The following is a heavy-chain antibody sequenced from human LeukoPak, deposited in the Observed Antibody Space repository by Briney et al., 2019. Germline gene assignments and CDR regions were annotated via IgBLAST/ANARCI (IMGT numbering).Heavy chain of an antibody. Sequence: SETLSLTCTVSGYSISSGYYWGWIRQPPGKGLEWIGSIYHSGSTYYNPSLKSRVTISVDTSKNQFSLKLSSVTAADTAVYYCANQNFVWGSYRRNWFDPWGQGTLVTVSS. J-gene: IGHJ5*02. CDR2: IYHSGST. D-gene: IGHD3-16*02. V-gene: IGHV4-38-2*02. CDR1: GYSISSGYY. CDR3: ANQNFVWGSYRRNWFDP.